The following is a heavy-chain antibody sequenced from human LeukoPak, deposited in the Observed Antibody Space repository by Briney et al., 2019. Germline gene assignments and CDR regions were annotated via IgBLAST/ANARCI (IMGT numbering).Heavy chain of an antibody. Sequence: SETLSLTGAVYGGSFSGYYWSWIRQPPGKGLEWIGEINHSGSTNYNPSLKSRVTISVDTSKNQFSLKLSSVTAADTAVYYCARGITMVRGAHDYWGQGTLVTVSS. CDR2: INHSGST. D-gene: IGHD3-10*01. V-gene: IGHV4-34*01. CDR1: GGSFSGYY. CDR3: ARGITMVRGAHDY. J-gene: IGHJ4*02.